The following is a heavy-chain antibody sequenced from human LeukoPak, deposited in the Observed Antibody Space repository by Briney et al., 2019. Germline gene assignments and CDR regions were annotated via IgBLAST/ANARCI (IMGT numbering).Heavy chain of an antibody. CDR2: MNPNSGNT. V-gene: IGHV1-8*01. J-gene: IGHJ3*02. CDR1: GYTFTSYD. Sequence: AASVKVSCKASGYTFTSYDINWVRQATGQGLEWMGWMNPNSGNTGYAQKFQGRVTMTRNTSISTAYMELSSLRSEDTAVYYCARRVQLSFSSAFDIWGQRTRITVSS. D-gene: IGHD5-18*01. CDR3: ARRVQLSFSSAFDI.